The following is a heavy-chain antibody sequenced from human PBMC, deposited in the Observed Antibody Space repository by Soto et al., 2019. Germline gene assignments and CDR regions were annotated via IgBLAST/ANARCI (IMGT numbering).Heavy chain of an antibody. CDR1: GFSLSTGGVG. CDR3: AHSRCGGDCLQSYSSHYYYGMDV. D-gene: IGHD2-21*02. V-gene: IGHV2-5*02. Sequence: QITLKESGPTLVKPTQTLTLTCTFSGFSLSTGGVGVGWIRQPPGEALEWLALIYWDDDKRYSPSLEITLTITKATSKNQVVLTLTNMDPVDTATYYCAHSRCGGDCLQSYSSHYYYGMDVWGQGTTVTVSS. CDR2: IYWDDDK. J-gene: IGHJ6*02.